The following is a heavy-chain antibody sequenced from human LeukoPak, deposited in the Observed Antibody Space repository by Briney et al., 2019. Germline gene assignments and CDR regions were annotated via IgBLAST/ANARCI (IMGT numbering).Heavy chain of an antibody. CDR1: GFTFSSYW. V-gene: IGHV3-23*01. CDR2: IRGSGGGS. J-gene: IGHJ4*02. Sequence: GGSLRLSCAASGFTFSSYWMSWVRQAPGKGLEWVSVIRGSGGGSYYGDSVKGRFTISRDNSKNTLYLQMNSLRAEDTAVYYCAKDDGSGWYQIDYWGQGTLVTVSS. CDR3: AKDDGSGWYQIDY. D-gene: IGHD6-19*01.